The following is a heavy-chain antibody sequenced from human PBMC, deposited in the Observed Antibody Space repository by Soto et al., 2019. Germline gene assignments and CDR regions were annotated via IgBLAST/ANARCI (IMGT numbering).Heavy chain of an antibody. J-gene: IGHJ6*02. CDR3: ATLWFGESKTKVPYYYYYGMDV. D-gene: IGHD3-10*01. CDR1: GGSISSSSYY. V-gene: IGHV4-39*01. CDR2: IYYSGST. Sequence: PSETLSLTCTVSGGSISSSSYYWGWIRQPPGKGLEWIGSIYYSGSTYYNPSLKSRVTISVDTSKNQFSLKLSSVTAADTAVYYCATLWFGESKTKVPYYYYYGMDVWGQGTTVTVSS.